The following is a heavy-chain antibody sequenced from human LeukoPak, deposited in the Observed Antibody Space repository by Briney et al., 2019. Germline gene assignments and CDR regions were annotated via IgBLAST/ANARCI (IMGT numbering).Heavy chain of an antibody. CDR2: SYYTGVT. D-gene: IGHD5-12*01. CDR1: DDSISDYY. J-gene: IGHJ1*01. V-gene: IGHV4-59*01. CDR3: ARLHLDYLDL. Sequence: SETLSLTCTVSDDSISDYYRGWIRQPPGKGLEWIGYSYYTGVTNYNPSLKSRVTISVDTPKRQFTLNLTSVTSADTAVYYCARLHLDYLDLWGQGAVVTVSS.